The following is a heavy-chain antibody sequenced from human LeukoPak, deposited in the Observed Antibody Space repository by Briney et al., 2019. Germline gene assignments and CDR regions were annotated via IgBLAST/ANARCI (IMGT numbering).Heavy chain of an antibody. CDR2: ISGDGGST. CDR1: GFTFDDYA. V-gene: IGHV3-43*02. D-gene: IGHD3-22*01. CDR3: AKGALESYYDSSGYYYY. J-gene: IGHJ4*02. Sequence: GGSLRLSCAASGFTFDDYAMHWVRQAPGKGLEWVSLISGDGGSTYYADTVKGRFTISRGNSKNSLYLQMNSLRTEDTALYYCAKGALESYYDSSGYYYYWGQGTLVTVSS.